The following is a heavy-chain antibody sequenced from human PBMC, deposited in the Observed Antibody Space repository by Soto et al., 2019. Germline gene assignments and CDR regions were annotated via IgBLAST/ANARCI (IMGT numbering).Heavy chain of an antibody. CDR1: GFTFSSYA. D-gene: IGHD6-13*01. V-gene: IGHV3-23*01. Sequence: GSLRLSCAASGFTFSSYAMSWVRQAPGKGLEWVSAISGSGGSTYYADSVKGRFTISRDNSKNTLYLQMNSLRAEDTAVYYCAKLAAAGTWGVRYYYYMDVWGKGTTVTVSS. J-gene: IGHJ6*03. CDR2: ISGSGGST. CDR3: AKLAAAGTWGVRYYYYMDV.